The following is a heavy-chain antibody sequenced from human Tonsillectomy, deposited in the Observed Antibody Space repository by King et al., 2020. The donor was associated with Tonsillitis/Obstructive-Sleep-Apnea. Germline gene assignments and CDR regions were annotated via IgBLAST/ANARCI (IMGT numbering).Heavy chain of an antibody. V-gene: IGHV3-23*01. CDR2: ISDSGDAT. CDR1: GFTFSSYA. Sequence: VQLLESGGGLVQPGGSLRLSCAASGFTFSSYAMSWVRKAPGKGLEWVSTISDSGDATSYADSVKGRFTISRDNSKHTLYLQMNTLRAEDTAVYYCAKGSPHTFWLAYFDYWGQGTLVTVSS. J-gene: IGHJ4*02. CDR3: AKGSPHTFWLAYFDY. D-gene: IGHD6-19*01.